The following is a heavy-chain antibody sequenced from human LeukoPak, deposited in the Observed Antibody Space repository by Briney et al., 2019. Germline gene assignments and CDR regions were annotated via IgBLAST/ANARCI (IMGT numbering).Heavy chain of an antibody. J-gene: IGHJ6*02. CDR2: IYHSGST. V-gene: IGHV4-4*02. Sequence: PSETLSLTCAVSGGSISNSNWWSWVRQPPGKGLEWIGEIYHSGSTNYNPSLKSRVTISVDKSKNQFSLKLRSVTAADTAVYYCARDGRGYYDSGGLTHALVYGMDVWGQGTTVTVSS. CDR1: GGSISNSNW. CDR3: ARDGRGYYDSGGLTHALVYGMDV. D-gene: IGHD3-22*01.